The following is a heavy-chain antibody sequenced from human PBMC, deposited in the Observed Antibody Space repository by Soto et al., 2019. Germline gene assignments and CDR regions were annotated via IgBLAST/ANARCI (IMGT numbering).Heavy chain of an antibody. J-gene: IGHJ5*02. Sequence: PSETLSLTCAVYGGSVGGYYWSWVRQPPGKGLEWIGEINHSGSITYAPSLKSRVTMSVDTSKNQFSLRLNSVTAADTAVYYCARGRGYSYGLDPWGQGTLVTVSS. CDR2: INHSGSI. D-gene: IGHD5-18*01. CDR1: GGSVGGYY. CDR3: ARGRGYSYGLDP. V-gene: IGHV4-34*01.